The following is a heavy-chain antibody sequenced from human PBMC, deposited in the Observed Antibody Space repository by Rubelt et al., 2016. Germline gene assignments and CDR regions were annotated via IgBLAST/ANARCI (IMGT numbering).Heavy chain of an antibody. CDR1: GFTFSDYY. D-gene: IGHD2-8*01. V-gene: IGHV3-11*05. CDR2: ISSSSSYT. Sequence: QVQLVESGGGLVKPGGSLRLSCAASGFTFSDYYMSWIRQAPGKGLEWVSYISSSSSYTNYADSVKGRFTISRDNAKNSLYLQVNSLRAEDTAVYYCARHRLLMVYARYYYYGMDVWGQGTTVTVSS. J-gene: IGHJ6*02. CDR3: ARHRLLMVYARYYYYGMDV.